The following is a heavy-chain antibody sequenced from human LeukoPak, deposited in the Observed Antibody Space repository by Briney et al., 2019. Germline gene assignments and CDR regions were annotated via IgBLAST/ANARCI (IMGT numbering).Heavy chain of an antibody. CDR3: ASLYSSSCYWFDP. Sequence: SETLSLTCAVYGGSFSGYYWSWIRQPPGKGLEWIGEINHSGSTNYNPSLKSRVTISVDTSKNQFSLKLSSVTAADTAVYYCASLYSSSCYWFDPWGQGTLVTVSS. D-gene: IGHD6-13*01. V-gene: IGHV4-34*01. CDR1: GGSFSGYY. CDR2: INHSGST. J-gene: IGHJ5*02.